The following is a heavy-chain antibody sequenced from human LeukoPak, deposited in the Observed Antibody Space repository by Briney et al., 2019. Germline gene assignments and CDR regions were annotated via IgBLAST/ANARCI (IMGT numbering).Heavy chain of an antibody. CDR1: GFTFSRYR. J-gene: IGHJ4*02. D-gene: IGHD6-13*01. CDR2: INSDGSST. V-gene: IGHV3-74*01. CDR3: ARAGAAAGTLKFDY. Sequence: GGSLRLSCAASGFTFSRYRMHWVRQGPGEGLVWVARINSDGSSTTHVDSVKGRFTISRDNAKNTLYLQMNSLRAEDTAVYYCARAGAAAGTLKFDYWGQGTLVTVSS.